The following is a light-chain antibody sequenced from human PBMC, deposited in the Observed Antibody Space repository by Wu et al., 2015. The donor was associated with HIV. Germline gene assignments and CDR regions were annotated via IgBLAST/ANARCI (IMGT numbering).Light chain of an antibody. CDR3: QQRSNWGA. CDR1: RIVNNY. V-gene: IGKV3-11*01. CDR2: YAS. Sequence: SPRGKTPPXLAGPVRIVNNYLASVPTRNLARLPRLLIYYASVRAPGIPARFSGSGYGTDFTLTISSLEPEDFAVYYCQQRSNWGAFGQGTRVEIK. J-gene: IGKJ1*01.